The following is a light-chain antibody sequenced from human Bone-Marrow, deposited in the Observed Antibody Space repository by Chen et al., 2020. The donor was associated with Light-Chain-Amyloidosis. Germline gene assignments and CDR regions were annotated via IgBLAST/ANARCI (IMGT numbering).Light chain of an antibody. CDR1: SSDVGCDNH. V-gene: IGLV2-14*01. CDR3: SSYTITSTLV. J-gene: IGLJ1*01. Sequence: QSALTKPASVSGSPGQSITISGTGTSSDVGCDNHVSWYQQHPDKAPKLMIYEVTNRPSWVPDLFSGSKSDNTASLTISGLQTEDEADYFCSSYTITSTLVFGSGTRVTVL. CDR2: EVT.